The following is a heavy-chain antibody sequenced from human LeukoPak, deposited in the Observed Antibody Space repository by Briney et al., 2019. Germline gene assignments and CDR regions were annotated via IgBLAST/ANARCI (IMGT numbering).Heavy chain of an antibody. V-gene: IGHV3-30*18. CDR1: GFTFSSYG. CDR2: ISYDGSNK. Sequence: GGSLRLSCAASGFTFSSYGMHWVRQAPGKGLEWVAVISYDGSNKYYADSVKGRFTISRDNSKNTLYLQMNSLRAEGTAVYYCAKDLDYDSSGFFDYWGQGTLVTVSS. J-gene: IGHJ4*02. CDR3: AKDLDYDSSGFFDY. D-gene: IGHD3-22*01.